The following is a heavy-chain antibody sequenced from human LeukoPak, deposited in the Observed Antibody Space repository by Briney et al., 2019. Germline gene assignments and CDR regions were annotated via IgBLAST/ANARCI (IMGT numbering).Heavy chain of an antibody. V-gene: IGHV4-34*01. CDR2: INHSGST. Sequence: SETLSLTCAVYGGSFSGYYWSWIRQPPGKGLEWIGEINHSGSTNYNPSLKSRVTISVDTSKNQFSLKLSSVTAADTAVYYCARDTWFAPWGQEPRATVPS. J-gene: IGHJ5*02. CDR3: ARDTWFAP. CDR1: GGSFSGYY.